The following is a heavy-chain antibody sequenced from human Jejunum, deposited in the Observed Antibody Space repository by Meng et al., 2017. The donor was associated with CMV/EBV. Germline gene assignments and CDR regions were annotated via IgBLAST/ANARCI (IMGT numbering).Heavy chain of an antibody. CDR3: KAGFGEFDL. V-gene: IGHV3-30*02. CDR1: GFTFSSYD. Sequence: QVQLVESGGGVIDPGGSLSFSCAASGFTFSSYDMHWVRQAPGKGLEWVAFIRFDETNKYYGDSVKGRFTISRDNSKNTLYLQMNTLRAEDTAVYYCKAGFGEFDLWGRGTLVTVSS. CDR2: IRFDETNK. D-gene: IGHD3-10*01. J-gene: IGHJ2*01.